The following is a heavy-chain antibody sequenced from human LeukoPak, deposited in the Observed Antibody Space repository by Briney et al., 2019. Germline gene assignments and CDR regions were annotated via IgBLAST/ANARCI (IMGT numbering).Heavy chain of an antibody. V-gene: IGHV1-2*06. CDR2: INPNSGGT. D-gene: IGHD6-19*01. CDR3: ARAGMAVAGTGGY. CDR1: GYTFTGYY. Sequence: ASVKVSCKASGYTFTGYYMHWVREAPGQGLEWMGRINPNSGGTNYAQKFQGRVTMTRDTSISTAYMELSRLRSDDTAVYYCARAGMAVAGTGGYWGQGTLVTVSS. J-gene: IGHJ4*02.